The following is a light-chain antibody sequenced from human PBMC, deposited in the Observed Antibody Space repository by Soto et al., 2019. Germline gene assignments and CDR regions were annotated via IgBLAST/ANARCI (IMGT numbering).Light chain of an antibody. V-gene: IGKV3-11*01. J-gene: IGKJ4*01. CDR2: DVS. Sequence: EIVLTQSPATLSLSPGERATLSCRASQSVRSYLAWYQQKPGQAPRLLIYDVSNRATGIPARFSGSGSGTDFTLTISSLEPEDFAVFYCQQRSTWPPTFGGGTKVEIK. CDR1: QSVRSY. CDR3: QQRSTWPPT.